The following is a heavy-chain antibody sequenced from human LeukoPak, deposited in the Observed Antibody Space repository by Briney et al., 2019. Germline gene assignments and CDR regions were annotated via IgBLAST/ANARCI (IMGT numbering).Heavy chain of an antibody. CDR1: GGTFSSYA. CDR3: ARGTTVTTYDWFDP. D-gene: IGHD4-17*01. V-gene: IGHV1-69*05. J-gene: IGHJ5*02. CDR2: IIPIFGTA. Sequence: ASVKVSCKASGGTFSSYAISWLRQAPGQGLEWMGGIIPIFGTANYAQKFQGRVTITTDESTSTAYMELSSLRSEDTAVYYCARGTTVTTYDWFDPWGQGTLVTVSS.